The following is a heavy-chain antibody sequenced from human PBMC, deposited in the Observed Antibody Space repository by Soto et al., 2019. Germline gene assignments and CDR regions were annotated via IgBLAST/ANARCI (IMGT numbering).Heavy chain of an antibody. J-gene: IGHJ4*02. D-gene: IGHD3-10*01. V-gene: IGHV1-18*01. Sequence: ASVKVSCKASGYTFTSYGISWVRQAPGQGLEWMGWISAYNGNTNYAQKLQGRVTMTTDTSTSTAYMELRSLRSDDTAVYYCARDQQIIGGSYYKPLLGYWGQGTLVTVSS. CDR2: ISAYNGNT. CDR1: GYTFTSYG. CDR3: ARDQQIIGGSYYKPLLGY.